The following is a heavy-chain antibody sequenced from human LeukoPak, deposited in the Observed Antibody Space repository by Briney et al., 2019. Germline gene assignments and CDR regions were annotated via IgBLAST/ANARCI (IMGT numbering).Heavy chain of an antibody. J-gene: IGHJ4*02. CDR2: INAYNGDT. CDR1: NYTFTSYG. V-gene: IGHV1-18*01. Sequence: VASVKVSCKASNYTFTSYGISWVRQAPGQGLEWMAWINAYNGDTNYAQKLQGRVTLTTDTSTSTAYMELRSLRSDDTAVYYCARDGSGVWFDYWGQGTLLTVSS. D-gene: IGHD3-10*01. CDR3: ARDGSGVWFDY.